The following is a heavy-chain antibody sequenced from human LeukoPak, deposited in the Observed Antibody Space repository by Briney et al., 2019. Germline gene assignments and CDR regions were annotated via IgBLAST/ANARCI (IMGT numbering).Heavy chain of an antibody. CDR3: ARQWLVRGPFDY. J-gene: IGHJ4*02. CDR2: ISGSGGST. CDR1: GFTFSSYG. D-gene: IGHD6-19*01. V-gene: IGHV3-23*01. Sequence: GGSLRLSCAASGFTFSSYGMSWVRQAPGKGLEWVSAISGSGGSTYYADSVKGRFTISRDNSKNTLYLQMNSLRAEDTAVYYCARQWLVRGPFDYWGQGTLVTVSS.